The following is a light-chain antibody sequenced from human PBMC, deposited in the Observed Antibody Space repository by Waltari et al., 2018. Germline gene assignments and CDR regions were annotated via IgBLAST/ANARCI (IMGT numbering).Light chain of an antibody. V-gene: IGLV2-18*02. CDR2: EVS. CDR3: SSYTSSSTPV. CDR1: SSDVGSYNR. Sequence: QSALTQPPSVSGSPGQSVTISCTGTSSDVGSYNRVSWYQQPPRTATKLMIYEVSNRPSAFPDRFSGSKSGNTAFLTISWLQAEDEADYYCSSYTSSSTPVFGGGTKLTV. J-gene: IGLJ2*01.